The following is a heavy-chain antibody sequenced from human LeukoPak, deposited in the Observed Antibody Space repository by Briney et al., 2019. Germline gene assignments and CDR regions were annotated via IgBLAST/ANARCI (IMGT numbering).Heavy chain of an antibody. CDR3: ARDVGVHGDYAILVY. CDR1: GFTLSSYS. J-gene: IGHJ4*02. CDR2: ISSCRRTI. D-gene: IGHD4-17*01. V-gene: IGHV3-48*01. Sequence: GGSLTLSCAASGFTLSSYSMNWVRQAPGKGLEWLSFISSCRRTIYYTDSVKGRFTISRDNAKNSLYLQMNDLRAEDTAVYYCARDVGVHGDYAILVYWGQGTLVTVSS.